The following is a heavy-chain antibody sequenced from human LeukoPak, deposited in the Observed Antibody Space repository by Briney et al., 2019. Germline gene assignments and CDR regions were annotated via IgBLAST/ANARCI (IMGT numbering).Heavy chain of an antibody. CDR2: INHSGST. CDR3: ARGLLRPYYYYGMYV. V-gene: IGHV4-34*01. Sequence: SETLFLTCAVYGGSFSDYYWSRIRQPPGKGLEWIGEINHSGSTNYNPSLKSRVTISVDTSKNQFSLKLSSVTAADTAVYYCARGLLRPYYYYGMYVWGQGTTVTVSS. CDR1: GGSFSDYY. D-gene: IGHD3-3*01. J-gene: IGHJ6*02.